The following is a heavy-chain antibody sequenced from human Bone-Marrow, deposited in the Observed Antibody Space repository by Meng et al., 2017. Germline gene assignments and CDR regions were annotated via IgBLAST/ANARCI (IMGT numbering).Heavy chain of an antibody. V-gene: IGHV1-69*05. J-gene: IGHJ4*02. Sequence: SVKVSCKASGGTFSSYAISWVRQAPGQGLEWMGGIIPIFGTANYAQKFQGRVTITTDESTSTAYMELSSLGSEDTAVYYCARADKVATNTPLVYWGQGTLVTVSS. D-gene: IGHD5-12*01. CDR1: GGTFSSYA. CDR3: ARADKVATNTPLVY. CDR2: IIPIFGTA.